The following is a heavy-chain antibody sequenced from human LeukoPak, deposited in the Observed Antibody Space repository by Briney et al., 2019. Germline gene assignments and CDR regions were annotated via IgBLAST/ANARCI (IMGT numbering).Heavy chain of an antibody. CDR2: IYYSGST. V-gene: IGHV4-59*01. Sequence: KASETLSLTCTVSGGSISSYFWTWIRQPPGKGLEWIGYIYYSGSTSYNPSLKRRVTMSVDTSKNHFSLNLNSVTAADTAVYYCARGYLDWFDPWGQGTLVTVSS. CDR1: GGSISSYF. CDR3: ARGYLDWFDP. D-gene: IGHD1-26*01. J-gene: IGHJ5*02.